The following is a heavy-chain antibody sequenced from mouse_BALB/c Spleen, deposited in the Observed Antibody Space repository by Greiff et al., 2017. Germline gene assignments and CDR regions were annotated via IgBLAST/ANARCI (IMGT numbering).Heavy chain of an antibody. Sequence: VQLQQSGAELMKPGASVKISCKATGYTFSSYWIEWVKQRPGHGLEWIGEILPGSGSTNYNEKFKGKATFTADTSSNTAYMQLSSLTSEDSAVYYCARDFYGNHLGFDVWGAGTTVTVSS. V-gene: IGHV1-9*01. J-gene: IGHJ1*01. CDR3: ARDFYGNHLGFDV. CDR1: GYTFSSYW. CDR2: ILPGSGST. D-gene: IGHD2-1*01.